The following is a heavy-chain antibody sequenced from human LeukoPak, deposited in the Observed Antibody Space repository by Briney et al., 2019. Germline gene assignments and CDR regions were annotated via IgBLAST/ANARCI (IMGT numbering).Heavy chain of an antibody. V-gene: IGHV4-30-2*01. D-gene: IGHD5-12*01. CDR3: ARGKGYSGYDFAFDI. CDR2: IYHSGST. J-gene: IGHJ3*02. CDR1: GGSIRSGGYS. Sequence: SETLSLTCAVSGGSIRSGGYSWSSIRQPPGKGLEWIGYIYHSGSTYYNPSLKSRVTISVDRSKNQFSLKLSSVTAADTAVYYCARGKGYSGYDFAFDIWGQGTMVTVSS.